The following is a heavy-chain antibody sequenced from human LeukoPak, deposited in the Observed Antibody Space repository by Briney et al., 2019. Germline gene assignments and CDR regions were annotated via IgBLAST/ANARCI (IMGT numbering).Heavy chain of an antibody. CDR3: ARVTYYDILTGYEIDY. J-gene: IGHJ4*02. CDR2: ISSSSSYI. D-gene: IGHD3-9*01. Sequence: GGSLRLSCAASGFTFSSYSMNRVRQAPGKGLEWVSSISSSSSYIYYADSVKGRFTISRDNAKNSLYLQMNSLRAEDTAVYYCARVTYYDILTGYEIDYWGQGTLVTVSS. CDR1: GFTFSSYS. V-gene: IGHV3-21*01.